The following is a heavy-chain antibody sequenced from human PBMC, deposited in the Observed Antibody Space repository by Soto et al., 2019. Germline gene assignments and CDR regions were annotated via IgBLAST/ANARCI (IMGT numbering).Heavy chain of an antibody. CDR3: ARVFLCSSTSCYAYYYYMDV. J-gene: IGHJ6*03. CDR2: ISSSSSTI. D-gene: IGHD2-2*01. CDR1: GFTFSSYS. Sequence: PGGSLRLSCAASGFTFSSYSMNWVRQAPGKGLEWVSYISSSSSTIYYADSVKGRFTISRDNAKNSLYLQMNSLRAEDTAVYYCARVFLCSSTSCYAYYYYMDVWGKGTTVTVSS. V-gene: IGHV3-48*01.